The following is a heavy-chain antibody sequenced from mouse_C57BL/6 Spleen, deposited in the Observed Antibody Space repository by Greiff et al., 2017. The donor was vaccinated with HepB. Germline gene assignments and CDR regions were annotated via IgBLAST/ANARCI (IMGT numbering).Heavy chain of an antibody. V-gene: IGHV1-55*01. CDR3: ARRVYGLAMDY. J-gene: IGHJ4*01. CDR2: IYPGSGST. CDR1: GYTFTSYW. Sequence: VKLQQPGAELVKPGASVKMSCKASGYTFTSYWITWVKQRPGQGLEWIGDIYPGSGSTNYNEKFKSKATLTVDTSSSTAYMQLSSLTSEDSAVYYCARRVYGLAMDYWGQGTSVTVSS. D-gene: IGHD1-1*02.